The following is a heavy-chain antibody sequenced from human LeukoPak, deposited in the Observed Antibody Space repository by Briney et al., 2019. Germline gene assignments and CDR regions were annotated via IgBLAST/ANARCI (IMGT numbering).Heavy chain of an antibody. D-gene: IGHD3-22*01. Sequence: GGSLRLSCAASGFTFSSYGMSWVRQAPGKGLEWVSAISGSGGSTYYADSVKGRFTISRDNSKNSLYLQMNSLRAEDTALYYCAKGPAEGDSSGYYYGAPNYYMDVWGKGTTVTVSS. CDR3: AKGPAEGDSSGYYYGAPNYYMDV. J-gene: IGHJ6*03. CDR1: GFTFSSYG. V-gene: IGHV3-23*01. CDR2: ISGSGGST.